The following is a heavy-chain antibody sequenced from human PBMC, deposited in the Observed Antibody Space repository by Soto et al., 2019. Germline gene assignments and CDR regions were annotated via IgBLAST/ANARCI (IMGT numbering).Heavy chain of an antibody. CDR1: GFTFSHAW. Sequence: EVHLVESGGDLVKPGGSLRLSCAGSGFTFSHAWLTWVRQAPGKGLEWVGHIKSKTDGGTTDYAAPVKGRFTMSRDDSEDTLYLQMTSLTIDDTAVYYCATDYYYMDVWGKGTTVTVSS. CDR2: IKSKTDGGTT. CDR3: ATDYYYMDV. J-gene: IGHJ6*03. V-gene: IGHV3-15*01.